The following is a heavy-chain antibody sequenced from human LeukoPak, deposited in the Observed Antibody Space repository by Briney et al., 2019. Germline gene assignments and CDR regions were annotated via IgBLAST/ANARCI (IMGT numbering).Heavy chain of an antibody. D-gene: IGHD3-16*02. J-gene: IGHJ6*02. V-gene: IGHV3-66*01. CDR2: LYSGGST. CDR3: ATLRGPDDYVWGSYLAPDGMDV. CDR1: GFTVSSNY. Sequence: PGGSLRLSCAASGFTVSSNYMSWVRQAPGKGLEWVSVLYSGGSTYYADSVKGRFTISRDNSKNTLYLQMNSLRAEDTAVYYCATLRGPDDYVWGSYLAPDGMDVWGQGTTVTVSS.